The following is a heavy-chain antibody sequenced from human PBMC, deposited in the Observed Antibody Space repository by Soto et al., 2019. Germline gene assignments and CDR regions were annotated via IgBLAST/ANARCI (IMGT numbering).Heavy chain of an antibody. CDR2: INPSGGST. J-gene: IGHJ4*02. CDR3: ARGGKGWENEYYFDY. Sequence: ASVKVSCKASGYTFTSYYMHWVRQAPGQGLEWMGIINPSGGSTSYAQKFQGRVTMTRDTSMSTVYMELSSLRSEDAAVYYCARGGKGWENEYYFDYWGQGTLVTVSS. V-gene: IGHV1-46*01. CDR1: GYTFTSYY. D-gene: IGHD1-26*01.